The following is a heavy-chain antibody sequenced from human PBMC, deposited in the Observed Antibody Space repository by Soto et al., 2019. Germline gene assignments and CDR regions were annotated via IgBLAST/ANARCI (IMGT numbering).Heavy chain of an antibody. D-gene: IGHD3-3*01. CDR1: GFTFSSYW. J-gene: IGHJ6*03. CDR2: IKQDGSEK. Sequence: EVQLVESGGGLVQPGGSLRLSCAAFGFTFSSYWMSWVRQAPGKGLEWVANIKQDGSEKYYVDSVKGRFTISRDNAKNSLYLQMNSLRAEDTAVYYCARCGQNYDFWSSYYMDVWGKGTTVTVSS. CDR3: ARCGQNYDFWSSYYMDV. V-gene: IGHV3-7*01.